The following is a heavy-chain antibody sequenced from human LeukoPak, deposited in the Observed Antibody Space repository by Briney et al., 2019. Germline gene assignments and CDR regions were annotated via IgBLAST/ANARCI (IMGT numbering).Heavy chain of an antibody. CDR1: GGSFSGYY. J-gene: IGHJ6*03. CDR3: ARGGRRKAVAGTAGGYYYMDV. CDR2: INHNGST. D-gene: IGHD6-19*01. Sequence: SETLSLTCAVYGGSFSGYYWSWIRQPPRKGPEWNWEINHNGSTNYNPSLKSRVTISVDTSKNQFSLKLSSVTAADTAVYYCARGGRRKAVAGTAGGYYYMDVWGKGTTVTVSS. V-gene: IGHV4-34*01.